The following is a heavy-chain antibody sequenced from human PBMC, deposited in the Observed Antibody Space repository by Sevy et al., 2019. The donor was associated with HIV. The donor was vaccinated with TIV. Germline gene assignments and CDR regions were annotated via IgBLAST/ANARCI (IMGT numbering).Heavy chain of an antibody. Sequence: ASVKVSCKASGYTFTGYYMHWVRQALGQGLEWMGWINPNSGGTNYAQKFQGRVTMTRDTSISTAYMELSRLRSDDTAVYYCARSRGQLLVDAFDIWGQGTMVTVSS. J-gene: IGHJ3*02. CDR3: ARSRGQLLVDAFDI. V-gene: IGHV1-2*02. CDR2: INPNSGGT. CDR1: GYTFTGYY. D-gene: IGHD2-2*01.